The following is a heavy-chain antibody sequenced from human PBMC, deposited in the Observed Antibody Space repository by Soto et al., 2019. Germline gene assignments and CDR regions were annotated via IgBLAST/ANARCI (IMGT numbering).Heavy chain of an antibody. CDR3: ARGLNYDILTGLDSYYYYYGMDV. CDR2: IIPIFGTA. J-gene: IGHJ6*02. D-gene: IGHD3-9*01. CDR1: GGTFSSYA. V-gene: IGHV1-69*13. Sequence: SVKVSCKASGGTFSSYAISRVRQAPGQGLEWMGGIIPIFGTANYAQKFQGRVTITADESTSTAYMELSSLRSEDTAVYYCARGLNYDILTGLDSYYYYYGMDVWGQGTTVTVSS.